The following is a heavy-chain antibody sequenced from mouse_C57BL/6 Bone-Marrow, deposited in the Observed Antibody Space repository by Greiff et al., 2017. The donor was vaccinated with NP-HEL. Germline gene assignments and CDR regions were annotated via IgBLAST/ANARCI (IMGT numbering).Heavy chain of an antibody. D-gene: IGHD1-1*01. CDR3: ASFTTVVEVDFDV. CDR2: IHPNSGST. V-gene: IGHV1-64*01. J-gene: IGHJ1*03. CDR1: GYTFTSYW. Sequence: QVQLQQPGAELVKPGASVKLSCKASGYTFTSYWMHWVKQRPGQGLEWIGMIHPNSGSTNYNEKFKSKATLTVDQSYSTAYMQLSRLPYEDSAVYYCASFTTVVEVDFDVWDTGTTVTVSS.